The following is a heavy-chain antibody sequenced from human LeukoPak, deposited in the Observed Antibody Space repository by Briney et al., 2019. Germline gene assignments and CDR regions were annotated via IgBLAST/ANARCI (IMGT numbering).Heavy chain of an antibody. CDR2: ISAYNGNT. CDR1: GYTFASYG. Sequence: AASVKVSCKASGYTFASYGISWVRQAPGQGLEWMGWISAYNGNTNYAQKLQGRVTMTTDTSTSTAYMELRSLRSDDTAVYYCATRQERVRESWFDPWGQGTLVTVSS. V-gene: IGHV1-18*01. D-gene: IGHD1-26*01. CDR3: ATRQERVRESWFDP. J-gene: IGHJ5*02.